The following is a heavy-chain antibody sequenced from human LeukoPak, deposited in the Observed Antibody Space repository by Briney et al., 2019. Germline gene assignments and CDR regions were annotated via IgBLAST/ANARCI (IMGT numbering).Heavy chain of an antibody. V-gene: IGHV4-59*12. Sequence: SETLSLTCTVPGDSNSSYYFNWIRQPPGKGLEWIGFIHNSGYTNYNPSLKSRVTMSMDTSKNQFSLKLSSVTGADTAVYYCARSDFWSGYYSLLFDYWGQGTLVTVSS. CDR3: ARSDFWSGYYSLLFDY. J-gene: IGHJ4*02. D-gene: IGHD3-3*01. CDR2: IHNSGYT. CDR1: GDSNSSYY.